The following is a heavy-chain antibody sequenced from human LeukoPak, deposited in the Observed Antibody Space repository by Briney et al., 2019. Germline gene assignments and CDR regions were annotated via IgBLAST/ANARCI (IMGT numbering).Heavy chain of an antibody. J-gene: IGHJ4*02. CDR2: IYYSGST. D-gene: IGHD2-15*01. Sequence: SETLSLTCTVSGGSISSSSYYWGWIRRPPGKGLEWIGSIYYSGSTYYNPSLKSRVTISVDTSKNQFSLKLSSVTAADTAVYYCARGYCSGGSCYSVGSYYFDYWGQGTLVTVSS. CDR1: GGSISSSSYY. CDR3: ARGYCSGGSCYSVGSYYFDY. V-gene: IGHV4-39*01.